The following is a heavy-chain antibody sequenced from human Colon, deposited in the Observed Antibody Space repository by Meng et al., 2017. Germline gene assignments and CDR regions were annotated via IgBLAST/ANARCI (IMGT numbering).Heavy chain of an antibody. V-gene: IGHV4-61*03. Sequence: QSPRHGARPRLVRPSETLSLTCTLAGGSVSSPSYYWSWIRQTPGKGLEWIGYVYYTGSANYNPSLKSRVTISVDTSKNHFSLNLTSVTAADTAVYYCARGRGSYSSIDFWGQGTLVTVSS. CDR2: VYYTGSA. CDR3: ARGRGSYSSIDF. CDR1: GGSVSSPSYY. J-gene: IGHJ4*02. D-gene: IGHD1-26*01.